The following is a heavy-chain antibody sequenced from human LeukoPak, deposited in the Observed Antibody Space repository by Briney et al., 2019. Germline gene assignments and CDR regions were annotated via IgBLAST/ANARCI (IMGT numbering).Heavy chain of an antibody. CDR3: ARAFLYDFDSSGYYRAFDI. V-gene: IGHV3-48*03. J-gene: IGHJ3*02. CDR2: ISSSGSTI. Sequence: GGSLRLSCAASGFTFSSYEMNWVRQAPGKGLEWVSYISSSGSTIYYADSVKGRFTISRDNAKNSLYLQMNSLRAEDTAVYYCARAFLYDFDSSGYYRAFDIWGQGTMVTVSS. CDR1: GFTFSSYE. D-gene: IGHD3-22*01.